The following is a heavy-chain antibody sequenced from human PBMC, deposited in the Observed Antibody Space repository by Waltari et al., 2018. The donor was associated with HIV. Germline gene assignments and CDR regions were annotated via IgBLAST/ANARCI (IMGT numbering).Heavy chain of an antibody. J-gene: IGHJ4*02. Sequence: EVQLVESGGGLVKPAGSRRRSRADDGLPLRNARRRRVRQAPGKGLEWVGRIKSKTDGGTRDYAAPVKGRFTISRDDSKNTLYLQMNSLKTEDTAVYYCTTDGDLYFDYWGQGTLVTVSS. D-gene: IGHD7-27*01. CDR3: TTDGDLYFDY. CDR2: IKSKTDGGTR. V-gene: IGHV3-15*01. CDR1: GLPLRNAR.